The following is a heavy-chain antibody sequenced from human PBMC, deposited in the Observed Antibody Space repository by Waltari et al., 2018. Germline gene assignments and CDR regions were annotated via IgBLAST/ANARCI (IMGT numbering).Heavy chain of an antibody. D-gene: IGHD4-17*01. Sequence: QVQLVQSGTEVTKPGASVKVTCKASGYTFTDYGISWVRQAPGQGLEWMGWINPNSGGTNYAQKFQGRVTMTRDTSISTAYMELSRLRSDDTAVYYCARDLSTRGGGYWGQGTLVTVSS. CDR1: GYTFTDYG. V-gene: IGHV1-2*02. CDR3: ARDLSTRGGGY. J-gene: IGHJ4*02. CDR2: INPNSGGT.